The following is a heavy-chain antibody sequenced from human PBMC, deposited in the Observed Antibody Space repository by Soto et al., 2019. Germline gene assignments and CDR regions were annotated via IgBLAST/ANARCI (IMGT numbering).Heavy chain of an antibody. D-gene: IGHD2-15*01. CDR2: INHSGST. CDR1: GGSFSGYY. V-gene: IGHV4-34*01. CDR3: ARAAPRYCSGGSCYSGRDD. J-gene: IGHJ4*02. Sequence: QVQLQQWGAGLLKPSETLSLTCAVYGGSFSGYYWSWIRQPPGKGLEWIGEINHSGSTNYNPSLKSRVTISVDTLKNQFSLKLSSVTAADTAVYYCARAAPRYCSGGSCYSGRDDWGQGTLGTVSS.